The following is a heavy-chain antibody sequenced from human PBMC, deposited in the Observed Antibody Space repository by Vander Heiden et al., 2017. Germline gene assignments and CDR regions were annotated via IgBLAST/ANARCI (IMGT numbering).Heavy chain of an antibody. CDR3: AKAGPQSYFDFWTGYYFGWFDS. D-gene: IGHD3-3*01. V-gene: IGHV3-23*01. CDR1: GFPFSSFA. CDR2: VSGGGDTP. J-gene: IGHJ5*01. Sequence: EVQLLESGGGLVQPGGSLRLSCAGSGFPFSSFAMAWVRQAPGKGRGWVSAVSGGGDTPYYADSVRGRFTISRDNPQNTLYLQMNSLRAEDTALYYCAKAGPQSYFDFWTGYYFGWFDSWGQGTLVTVSS.